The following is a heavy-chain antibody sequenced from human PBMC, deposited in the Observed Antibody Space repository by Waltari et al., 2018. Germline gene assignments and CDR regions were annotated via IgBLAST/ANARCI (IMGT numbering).Heavy chain of an antibody. V-gene: IGHV3-30-3*01. Sequence: QVQLVESGGGVVQPGRSLRLSCAASGFSFNNYAFHWVRQAPGKGLEWVTSISYTGSNEYYADSVKSRFTISRDNSKNTIFLQMNSLTTEETAVYYCARWGQYFDLLTGSRSFDYWGLGTLVTVSS. CDR3: ARWGQYFDLLTGSRSFDY. CDR2: ISYTGSNE. CDR1: GFSFNNYA. J-gene: IGHJ4*02. D-gene: IGHD3-9*01.